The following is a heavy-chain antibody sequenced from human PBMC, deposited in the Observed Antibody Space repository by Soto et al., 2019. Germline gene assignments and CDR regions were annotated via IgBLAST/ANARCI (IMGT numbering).Heavy chain of an antibody. CDR2: ISYDGSDR. D-gene: IGHD6-6*01. CDR3: AKVFSYSSSSFRYYYGLDV. J-gene: IGHJ6*02. Sequence: GGSLRLSCAVSGFTFSTYGMHWVRQAPGKGLDWVAVISYDGSDRNYADSVKGRFTISRDNSKNTLYLQMNSLRGEDTAVYYCAKVFSYSSSSFRYYYGLDVWGQGTTVTFSS. V-gene: IGHV3-30*18. CDR1: GFTFSTYG.